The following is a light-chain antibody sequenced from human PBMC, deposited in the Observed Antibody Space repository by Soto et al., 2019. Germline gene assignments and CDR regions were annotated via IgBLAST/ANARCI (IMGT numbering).Light chain of an antibody. CDR3: QQRSNWPTLT. V-gene: IGKV3D-20*02. CDR2: GAY. CDR1: QSVSNNY. J-gene: IGKJ5*01. Sequence: DIVLTQSPGTLSLSQGDRATLSCRASQSVSNNYLSWYQQKPGQAPRLIIYGAYSRATGIPDRFSGSGSGTDFTLTISSLEPEDFAVYYCQQRSNWPTLTCGQGTRLEIK.